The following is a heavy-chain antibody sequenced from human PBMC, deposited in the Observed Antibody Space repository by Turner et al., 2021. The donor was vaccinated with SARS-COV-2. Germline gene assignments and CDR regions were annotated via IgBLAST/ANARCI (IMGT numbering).Heavy chain of an antibody. J-gene: IGHJ5*02. Sequence: QLQLQESGPGLVKPSETLSLTCTVSGGSISSSSYYWGCIRQPPGKGLEWIGSIYYSGSTYYNPSLKSRVTISVDTSKNQFSLKLTSVTAADTAVYLCARHWEVAAAAYLARFDPWGQGTLVTVSS. V-gene: IGHV4-39*01. CDR2: IYYSGST. CDR1: GGSISSSSYY. CDR3: ARHWEVAAAAYLARFDP. D-gene: IGHD6-13*01.